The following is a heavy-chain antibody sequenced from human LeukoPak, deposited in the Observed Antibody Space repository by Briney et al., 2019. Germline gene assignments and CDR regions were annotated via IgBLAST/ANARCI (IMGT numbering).Heavy chain of an antibody. CDR1: GFTFSSYA. J-gene: IGHJ6*03. V-gene: IGHV3-30-3*01. D-gene: IGHD2-2*01. CDR2: VSYDGNNK. CDR3: ARDGTCSSTSCTVGPMDV. Sequence: GRSLRLSCAASGFTFSSYALHWVRQAPGKGLEWVAVVSYDGNNKYYADSVKGRFTISRDNSKNTLYLQMNSLRAEDTAVYYCARDGTCSSTSCTVGPMDVWGKGTTVTVSS.